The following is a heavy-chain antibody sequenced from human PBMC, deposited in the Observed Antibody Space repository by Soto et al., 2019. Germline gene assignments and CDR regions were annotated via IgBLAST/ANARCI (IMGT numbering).Heavy chain of an antibody. CDR1: GFTFSSYA. J-gene: IGHJ4*02. CDR3: ARVGDLSNYYDSSGYGVYFDY. D-gene: IGHD3-22*01. V-gene: IGHV3-74*01. CDR2: INSNGSST. Sequence: GGSLRLSCAASGFTFSSYAMSWVRQAPGKGLEWVSRINSNGSSTSYADSVKGRFTISRDNAKNTLYLQMNSLRAEDTAVYYCARVGDLSNYYDSSGYGVYFDYWGQGTLVTVSS.